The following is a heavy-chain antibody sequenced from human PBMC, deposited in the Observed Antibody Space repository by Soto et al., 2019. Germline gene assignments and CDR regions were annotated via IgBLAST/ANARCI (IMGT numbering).Heavy chain of an antibody. CDR3: AREYTAWPLAYGLDV. CDR1: GFTFSTYS. V-gene: IGHV3-21*01. J-gene: IGHJ6*02. CDR2: ITSGSDM. Sequence: GGSLRLSCVGSGFTFSTYSINWVRQAPGKGLEWVSSITSGSDMYYADSVKGRFTISRDNAKNSVSLQMNSLRAEDTAVYYCAREYTAWPLAYGLDVWGQGTTVTVSS. D-gene: IGHD2-2*02.